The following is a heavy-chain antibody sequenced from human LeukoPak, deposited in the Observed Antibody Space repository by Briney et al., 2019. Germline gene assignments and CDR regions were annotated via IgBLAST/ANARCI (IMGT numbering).Heavy chain of an antibody. Sequence: SETLSLTCTVSGGSINSYFWSWIRQPPGKGLEWIGYIYYSGSTNYNPSLKSRVTISVDTSKNQFSLKLSSVTAADTAVYYCARVPNYGDDVWFDPWGQGTLVTVSS. D-gene: IGHD4-17*01. CDR1: GGSINSYF. CDR3: ARVPNYGDDVWFDP. V-gene: IGHV4-59*08. J-gene: IGHJ5*02. CDR2: IYYSGST.